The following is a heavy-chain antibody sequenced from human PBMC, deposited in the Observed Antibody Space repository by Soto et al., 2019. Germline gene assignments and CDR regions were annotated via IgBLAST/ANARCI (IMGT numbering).Heavy chain of an antibody. V-gene: IGHV3-64*01. Sequence: EVQLVESGGGLVQPGGSLRLSCAASGFTFSNYAMHWVRQAPGKGLEYVSAVTGNGGGTYYANSVKGRFTISRDNSKNTLYLQMGSLRAEDMAVYYCARCLFFYRGGWYDYWGQGSLVTVSS. CDR3: ARCLFFYRGGWYDY. CDR1: GFTFSNYA. CDR2: VTGNGGGT. J-gene: IGHJ4*02. D-gene: IGHD6-19*01.